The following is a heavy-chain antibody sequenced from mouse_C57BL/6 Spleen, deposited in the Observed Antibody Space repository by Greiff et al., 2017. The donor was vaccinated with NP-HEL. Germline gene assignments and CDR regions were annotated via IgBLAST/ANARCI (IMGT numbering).Heavy chain of an antibody. CDR2: IDPSDSYT. CDR3: ARRYDYEWYAMDY. J-gene: IGHJ4*01. V-gene: IGHV1-69*01. Sequence: QVQLKQPGAELVMPGASVKLSCKASGYTFTSYWMHWVKQRPGQGLEWIGEIDPSDSYTNYNQKFKGKSTLTVDKSSSTAYMPLSSLTSEDSAVYYCARRYDYEWYAMDYWGKGTSVTVSS. CDR1: GYTFTSYW. D-gene: IGHD2-4*01.